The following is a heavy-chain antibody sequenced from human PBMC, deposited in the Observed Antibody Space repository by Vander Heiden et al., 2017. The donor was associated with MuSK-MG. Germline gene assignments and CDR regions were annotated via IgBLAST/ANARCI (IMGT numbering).Heavy chain of an antibody. V-gene: IGHV3-21*03. Sequence: EVWLVESGGGLVKPGGSLRLSCAASGFTFSTYSMNWVRQAPGKGVKWVSSISSMSRCIYYDESGKGRFTISRDNADSSLSLQMNSLRAEDTAVYYCARGGGCSGGSCSYYYNYYMDVWGKGTTVTVSS. CDR2: ISSMSRCI. CDR3: ARGGGCSGGSCSYYYNYYMDV. D-gene: IGHD2-15*01. CDR1: GFTFSTYS. J-gene: IGHJ6*03.